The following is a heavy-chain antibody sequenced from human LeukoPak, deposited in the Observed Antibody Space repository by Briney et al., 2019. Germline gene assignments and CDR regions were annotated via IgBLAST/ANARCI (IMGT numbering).Heavy chain of an antibody. Sequence: SETLSLTCTVSGGSISTYYWTWIRQPPGKGLEWIGYIYYSGSTNYNPSLKSRVTMSVDTSENQFSLKLSSVTAADTAVYYCARDRLGLPVDYRGQGTLVTVSS. D-gene: IGHD3-16*01. CDR1: GGSISTYY. CDR3: ARDRLGLPVDY. V-gene: IGHV4-59*01. CDR2: IYYSGST. J-gene: IGHJ4*02.